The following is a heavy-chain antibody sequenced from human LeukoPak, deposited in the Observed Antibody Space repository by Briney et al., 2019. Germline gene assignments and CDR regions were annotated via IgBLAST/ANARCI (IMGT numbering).Heavy chain of an antibody. Sequence: PGGSLRLSCAASGFTFSTYSMNWVRQAPGKGLEWVSSISSTSDYTYYADSVKGRFTISRDNAKNSLYLQMSSLRAEDTAVYYCARGGSWFAPWGQGTLVTVSS. D-gene: IGHD3-10*01. CDR3: ARGGSWFAP. V-gene: IGHV3-21*01. J-gene: IGHJ5*02. CDR2: ISSTSDYT. CDR1: GFTFSTYS.